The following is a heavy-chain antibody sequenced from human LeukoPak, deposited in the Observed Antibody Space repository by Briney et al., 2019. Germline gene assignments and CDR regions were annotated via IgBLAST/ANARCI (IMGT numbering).Heavy chain of an antibody. V-gene: IGHV3-15*05. CDR1: GFTFSDAW. Sequence: GGSLRLSCAASGFTFSDAWMTVVRQAPGKGLEWVGRITSRTDGGTTDYAAPVKGKFTFSRDDSKNTLYLQMNSLKTEDTAVYYCTTDPNFDYVWGTYRLDYWGKGTLITVSS. CDR3: TTDPNFDYVWGTYRLDY. J-gene: IGHJ4*02. CDR2: ITSRTDGGTT. D-gene: IGHD3-16*02.